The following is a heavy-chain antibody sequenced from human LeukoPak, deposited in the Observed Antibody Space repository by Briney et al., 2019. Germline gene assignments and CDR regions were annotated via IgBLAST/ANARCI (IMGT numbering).Heavy chain of an antibody. CDR2: ISSSSSTI. D-gene: IGHD3-10*01. CDR1: GFTFSSYS. CDR3: AREAPRLLWFGESINFDY. V-gene: IGHV3-48*01. Sequence: PGGSLRLSCAASGFTFSSYSMNWVRQAPGKGLEWVSYISSSSSTIYYADSVKGRFTISRDSAKNSLYLQMNSLRAEDTAVYYCAREAPRLLWFGESINFDYWGQGTLVTVSS. J-gene: IGHJ4*02.